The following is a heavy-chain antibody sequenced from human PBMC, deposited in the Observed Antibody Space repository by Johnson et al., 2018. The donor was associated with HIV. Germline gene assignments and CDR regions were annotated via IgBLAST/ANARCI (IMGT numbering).Heavy chain of an antibody. D-gene: IGHD1-26*01. Sequence: VQLVESGGGLVQPGGSLRLSCAASGFSFSDHYMDWVRQAPGKGLELVSGINWNGGSTSYAGSVKGPFTISRDNAKNSLYLQMNRLRAGDTALYSCARWSTEGSDAFDIWGQGTMVTVSS. V-gene: IGHV3-20*04. CDR2: INWNGGST. CDR1: GFSFSDHY. CDR3: ARWSTEGSDAFDI. J-gene: IGHJ3*02.